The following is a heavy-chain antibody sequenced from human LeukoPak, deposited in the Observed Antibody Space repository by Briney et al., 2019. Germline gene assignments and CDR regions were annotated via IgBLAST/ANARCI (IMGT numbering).Heavy chain of an antibody. V-gene: IGHV1-8*03. Sequence: ASVKVSCKASGYTFTSYDINWVRQATGQGLEWMGWMNPNSGNTGYAQKFQGRVTITRNTSISTAYMELSSLRSEDTAVYYCARTSRSWSGQYYDYWGQGTLVTVSS. CDR1: GYTFTSYD. CDR2: MNPNSGNT. CDR3: ARTSRSWSGQYYDY. D-gene: IGHD3-3*01. J-gene: IGHJ4*02.